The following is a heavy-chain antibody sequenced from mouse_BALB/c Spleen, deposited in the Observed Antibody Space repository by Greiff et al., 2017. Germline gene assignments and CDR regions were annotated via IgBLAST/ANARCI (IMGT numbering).Heavy chain of an antibody. CDR2: IDPENGDT. V-gene: IGHV14-4*02. CDR3: NAGRYDVGYYAMDY. CDR1: GFNIKDYY. J-gene: IGHJ4*01. Sequence: VQLQQSGAELVRSGASVKLSCTASGFNIKDYYMHWVKQRPEQGLEWIGWIDPENGDTEYAPKFQGKATMTADTSSNTAYLQLSSLTSEDTAVYYCNAGRYDVGYYAMDYWGQGTSVTVSS. D-gene: IGHD2-14*01.